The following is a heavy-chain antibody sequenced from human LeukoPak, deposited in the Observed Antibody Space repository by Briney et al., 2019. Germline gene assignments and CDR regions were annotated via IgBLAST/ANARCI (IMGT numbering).Heavy chain of an antibody. CDR3: ACALRDCHYGLDV. CDR2: IYYNRIT. CDR1: GGSISSFY. Sequence: SETLSLTCSVSGGSISSFYWSWVRQPPGKGLEWIGYIYYNRITYYNPSLKSRVTVSVDTSMNQFSLRLSSVTAADTAVYYCACALRDCHYGLDVWGQGTTVTVSS. D-gene: IGHD2-21*02. J-gene: IGHJ6*02. V-gene: IGHV4-59*08.